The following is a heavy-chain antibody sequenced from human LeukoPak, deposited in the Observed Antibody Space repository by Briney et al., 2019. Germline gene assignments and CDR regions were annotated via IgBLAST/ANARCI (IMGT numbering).Heavy chain of an antibody. CDR2: IYHSGST. Sequence: SGTLSLTSAVSGVSISSSNWWHWVRQPPGKGLEWIGEIYHSGSTNYNPSLKSRVTISVDKSKNQFSLKLSSVTAADTAMYYCSRLPDPWGQGTLVTVSS. CDR1: GVSISSSNW. V-gene: IGHV4-4*02. CDR3: SRLPDP. J-gene: IGHJ5*02.